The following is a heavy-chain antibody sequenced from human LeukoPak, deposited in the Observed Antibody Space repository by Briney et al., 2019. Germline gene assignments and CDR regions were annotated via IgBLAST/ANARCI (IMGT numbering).Heavy chain of an antibody. V-gene: IGHV3-48*01. CDR2: ISSSSSTI. CDR1: GFTFSSYG. CDR3: ARDGSSSLPDAFDI. D-gene: IGHD3-3*01. Sequence: GGSLRLSCAASGFTFSSYGMSWVRQAPGKGLEWVSYISSSSSTIYYADSVKGRFTISRDNAKNSLYLQMNSLRAEDTAVYYCARDGSSSLPDAFDIWGQGTMVTVSS. J-gene: IGHJ3*02.